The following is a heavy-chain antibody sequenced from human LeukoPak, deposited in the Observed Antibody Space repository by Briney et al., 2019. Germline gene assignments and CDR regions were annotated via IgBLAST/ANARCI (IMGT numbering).Heavy chain of an antibody. CDR3: ARDPGIAAAGTLLSYYGMDV. CDR1: GYTFTGYY. CDR2: INPNSGGT. J-gene: IGHJ6*02. V-gene: IGHV1-2*04. Sequence: ASVKVSCKASGYTFTGYYMHWVRQAPGQGLEWMGWINPNSGGTNYAQKFQGWVTTTRDTSISTAYMELSRLRSDDTAVYYCARDPGIAAAGTLLSYYGMDVWGQGTTVTVSS. D-gene: IGHD6-13*01.